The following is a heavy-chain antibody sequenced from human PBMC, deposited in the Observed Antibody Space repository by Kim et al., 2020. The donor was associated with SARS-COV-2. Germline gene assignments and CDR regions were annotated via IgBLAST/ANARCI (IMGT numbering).Heavy chain of an antibody. Sequence: SETLSLTCTVSGGSISSGGYYWSWIRQHPGKGLEWIGYIYYSGSTYYNPSLKSRVTISVDTSKNQFSLKLSSVTAADTAVYYCARDPVGARRFDYWGQGTLVTVSS. CDR2: IYYSGST. J-gene: IGHJ4*02. CDR3: ARDPVGARRFDY. D-gene: IGHD1-26*01. V-gene: IGHV4-31*03. CDR1: GGSISSGGYY.